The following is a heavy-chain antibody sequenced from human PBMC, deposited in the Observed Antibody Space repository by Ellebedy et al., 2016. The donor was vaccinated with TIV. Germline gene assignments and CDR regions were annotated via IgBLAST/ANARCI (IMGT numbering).Heavy chain of an antibody. Sequence: GESLKISCVVSGFTFSSYEMNWVRQAPGKGLEWVSYISSCGNDIYYADSVKGRLTISRDNATNSLYLQMNTLSAEDTAVYYCARGEDYYNTSGYYYALYDYWGQGTLVTVSS. D-gene: IGHD3-22*01. CDR1: GFTFSSYE. V-gene: IGHV3-48*03. CDR2: ISSCGNDI. CDR3: ARGEDYYNTSGYYYALYDY. J-gene: IGHJ4*02.